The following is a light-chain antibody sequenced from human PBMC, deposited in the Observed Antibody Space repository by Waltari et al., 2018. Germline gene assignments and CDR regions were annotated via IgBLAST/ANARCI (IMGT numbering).Light chain of an antibody. V-gene: IGKV3-20*01. CDR1: QSVRTH. CDR3: QQYDNSPLT. Sequence: EIVLTQSPGTLSLSPGDRATLSCRTSQSVRTHLAWYQQKRGQAPRLLIYGVSNRPAGIPDRFSGSGSGTDFTLTISRLEPEDFAVYYCQQYDNSPLTFGGGTKVEIK. CDR2: GVS. J-gene: IGKJ4*01.